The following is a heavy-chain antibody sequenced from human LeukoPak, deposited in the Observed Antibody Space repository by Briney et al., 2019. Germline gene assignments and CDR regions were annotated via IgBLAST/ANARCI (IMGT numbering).Heavy chain of an antibody. CDR1: GFTFSNAW. J-gene: IGHJ4*02. CDR3: TTGDFWSGYYTGGASY. V-gene: IGHV3-15*01. Sequence: GGSLRLSCAASGFTFSNAWMSWVRQAPGKGLEWVGRIKSKTDGGTTDYAAPVKGRFTISRDDSKNTLYLQMNSLKPEDTAVYYCTTGDFWSGYYTGGASYWGQGTLVTVSS. CDR2: IKSKTDGGTT. D-gene: IGHD3-3*01.